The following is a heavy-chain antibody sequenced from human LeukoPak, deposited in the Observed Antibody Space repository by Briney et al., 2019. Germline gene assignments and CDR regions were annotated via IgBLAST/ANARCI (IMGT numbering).Heavy chain of an antibody. V-gene: IGHV4-30-4*08. CDR2: IYYSGST. J-gene: IGHJ6*02. Sequence: NSSETLSLTCSVSGDSISSRDYYWSWIRQPPGKGLEWIGYIYYSGSTSYNPSLKSRVTISVDTSKNQFSLKLSSVTAADTAVYYCARVYLGEYGSDYYYYGMDVWGQGTTVTVSS. D-gene: IGHD3-16*01. CDR3: ARVYLGEYGSDYYYYGMDV. CDR1: GDSISSRDYY.